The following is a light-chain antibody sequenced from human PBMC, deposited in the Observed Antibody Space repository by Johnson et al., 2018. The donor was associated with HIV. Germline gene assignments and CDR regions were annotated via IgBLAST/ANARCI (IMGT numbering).Light chain of an antibody. V-gene: IGLV1-51*01. Sequence: SVLTQPPSVSAAPGQKVTISCSGSSSNIGNNYVSWYQQLPGTAPKLLIYDNNRRPSGIPDRFSGSKSGPSATLGITGLQTGDEADYYCGTWDTSLSAGVFGHGTKVSVL. CDR2: DNN. CDR1: SSNIGNNY. J-gene: IGLJ1*01. CDR3: GTWDTSLSAGV.